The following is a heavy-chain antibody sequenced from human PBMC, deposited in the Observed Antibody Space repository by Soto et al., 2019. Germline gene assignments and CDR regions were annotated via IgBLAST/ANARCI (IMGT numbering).Heavy chain of an antibody. CDR2: IYYSGST. J-gene: IGHJ4*02. V-gene: IGHV4-61*08. Sequence: PSETLSLTCAVSGGSISSGGYSWSWIRQPPGKGLEWIGYIYYSGSTNYNPSLKSRVTISVDTSKNQFSPKLSSVTAADTAVYYCARVWGYAFDYWGQGTLVTVSS. D-gene: IGHD3-16*01. CDR1: GGSISSGGYS. CDR3: ARVWGYAFDY.